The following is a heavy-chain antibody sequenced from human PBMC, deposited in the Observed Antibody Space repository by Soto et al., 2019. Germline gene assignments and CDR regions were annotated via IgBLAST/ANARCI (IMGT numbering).Heavy chain of an antibody. D-gene: IGHD3-16*01. V-gene: IGHV3-53*01. Sequence: EVQLVESGGGLIQPGGSLRLSCAVSGFTVSNNYMSWVRQAPGKGLEGVSVIYSGGYTAYGDSVKGRFTISRDNSKNTQYLKKNGRGAGDAAVFYWAARGGGGGYWGQGTLVTVSS. J-gene: IGHJ4*02. CDR2: IYSGGYT. CDR3: AARGGGGGY. CDR1: GFTVSNNY.